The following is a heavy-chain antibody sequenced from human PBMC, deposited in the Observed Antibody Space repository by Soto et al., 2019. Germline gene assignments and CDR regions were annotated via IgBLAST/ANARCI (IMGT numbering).Heavy chain of an antibody. Sequence: QVQLVESGGGVVQPGRSLRLSCAASGFTFSSYGMHWVRQAPGKGLEWVAVIWYDGSNKYYADSVKGRFTISRDNSKNTLYLQMNSLRAEDTAAYYCARTAPLQLWPDYWGQGTLVTVSS. CDR2: IWYDGSNK. D-gene: IGHD5-18*01. V-gene: IGHV3-33*01. CDR3: ARTAPLQLWPDY. J-gene: IGHJ4*02. CDR1: GFTFSSYG.